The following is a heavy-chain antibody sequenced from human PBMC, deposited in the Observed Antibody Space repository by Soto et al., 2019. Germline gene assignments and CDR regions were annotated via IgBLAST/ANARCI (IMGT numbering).Heavy chain of an antibody. V-gene: IGHV1-2*02. CDR2: INPNSDGT. CDR3: ARGIAARPFDY. CDR1: GYTFSGYY. D-gene: IGHD6-6*01. J-gene: IGHJ4*02. Sequence: ASVKVSCKASGYTFSGYYVHWVRQAPGQGLEWMGWINPNSDGTIYAQKFQGMVTMTRDTSISTAYMELSRLRSDDTAVYYCARGIAARPFDYWGQGTLVTVSS.